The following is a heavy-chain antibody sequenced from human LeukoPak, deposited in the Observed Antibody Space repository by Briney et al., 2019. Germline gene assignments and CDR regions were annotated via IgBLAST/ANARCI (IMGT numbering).Heavy chain of an antibody. CDR2: ISGVGGGT. J-gene: IGHJ4*02. CDR1: GFTFSSYA. V-gene: IGHV3-23*01. CDR3: AKRYYGSGSPFY. Sequence: GGSLRLSCAASGFTFSSYAMTWVRQAPGKGLEWVSAISGVGGGTYYADSVKGRFTISRDNSKNTLYLQMNSLRAEDTAVYYCAKRYYGSGSPFYWGQGTLVTVSS. D-gene: IGHD3-10*01.